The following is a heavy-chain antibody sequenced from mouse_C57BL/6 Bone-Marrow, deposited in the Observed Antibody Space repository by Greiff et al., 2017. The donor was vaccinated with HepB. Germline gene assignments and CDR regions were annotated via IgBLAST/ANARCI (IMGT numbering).Heavy chain of an antibody. Sequence: QVQLQQSGPELVKPGASVKISCKASGYSFTSYYIHWVKQRPGQGLEWIGWIYPGSGNTKYNEKFKGKATLTADTSSSTAYMQLSSLTSEDSAVYYCARDTTGSNWDYWGQGTTLTVSS. CDR1: GYSFTSYY. V-gene: IGHV1-66*01. CDR3: ARDTTGSNWDY. CDR2: IYPGSGNT. J-gene: IGHJ2*01. D-gene: IGHD2-12*01.